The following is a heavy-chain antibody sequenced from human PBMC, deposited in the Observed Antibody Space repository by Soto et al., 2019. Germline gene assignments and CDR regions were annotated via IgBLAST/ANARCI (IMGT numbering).Heavy chain of an antibody. CDR2: ISYDGSNK. CDR1: GFTFSSYA. J-gene: IGHJ6*02. CDR3: ARDGTYGMDV. Sequence: GGSLRLSCAASGFTFSSYAMHWVRQAPGKGLEWVAVISYDGSNKYYADSVKGRFTISRDNSKNTLYLQMNSLRAEDTAVYYCARDGTYGMDVWGQGTTVTAP. V-gene: IGHV3-30-3*01. D-gene: IGHD1-1*01.